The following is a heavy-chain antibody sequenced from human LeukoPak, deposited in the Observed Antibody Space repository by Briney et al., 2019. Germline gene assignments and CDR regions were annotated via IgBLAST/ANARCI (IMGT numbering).Heavy chain of an antibody. V-gene: IGHV4-4*07. CDR3: AREAGSSWSRGLDI. D-gene: IGHD6-13*01. CDR2: IYMSGST. J-gene: IGHJ3*02. Sequence: SETLSLTCTVSGGSISSYYWSWIRQPAGRGLEWIGRIYMSGSTNYNSSLKSRVNMSVDTSKNQFSLNLSSVTAADTAVYYCAREAGSSWSRGLDIWGQGTVVTVSS. CDR1: GGSISSYY.